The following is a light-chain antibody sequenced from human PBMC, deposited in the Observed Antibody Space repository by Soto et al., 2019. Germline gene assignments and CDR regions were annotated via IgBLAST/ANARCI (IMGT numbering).Light chain of an antibody. J-gene: IGKJ1*01. CDR3: QHYNNWPPWT. Sequence: IVMTQSPVTRSVSPGERATLSCRASQSISTNLAWYQQKPGQARRLLIYGASTRATGIPARFSGGGSGTHFTLTISSLQSEDVAVYYCQHYNNWPPWTFGQGTKVETK. CDR2: GAS. V-gene: IGKV3-15*01. CDR1: QSISTN.